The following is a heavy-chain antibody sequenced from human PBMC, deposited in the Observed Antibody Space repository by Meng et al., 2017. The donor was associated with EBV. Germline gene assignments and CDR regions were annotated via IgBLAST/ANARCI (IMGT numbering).Heavy chain of an antibody. Sequence: QVELVRTVAEMKQPGSLVKVSFKTSAGPFRYYDISWVRQAPGQGLEWLGGFLPRLGAPNYAQKFHGRVKITADESTSTHYMDLSSLRSEDTAIYYCASESGRGYTPDYWGQGTLVTVSS. CDR1: AGPFRYYD. CDR2: FLPRLGAP. V-gene: IGHV1-69*01. D-gene: IGHD3-10*01. J-gene: IGHJ4*02. CDR3: ASESGRGYTPDY.